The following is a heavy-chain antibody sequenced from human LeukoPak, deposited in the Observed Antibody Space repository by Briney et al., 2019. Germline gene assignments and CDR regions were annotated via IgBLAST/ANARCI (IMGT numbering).Heavy chain of an antibody. CDR3: ASWNYYDSSGYNPHYYYYYGMDV. CDR1: GGTFSRFT. J-gene: IGHJ6*02. V-gene: IGHV1-69*13. D-gene: IGHD3-22*01. CDR2: ITPIFGTA. Sequence: SVKVSCKAYGGTFSRFTISWVRQAPGQGFEWMGGITPIFGTANFAQKFQGRVSITADESTSTAYMELSSLRSEDTAVYYCASWNYYDSSGYNPHYYYYYGMDVWGQGTTVTVSS.